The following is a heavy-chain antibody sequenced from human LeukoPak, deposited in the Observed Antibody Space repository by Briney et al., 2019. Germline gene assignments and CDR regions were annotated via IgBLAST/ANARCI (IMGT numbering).Heavy chain of an antibody. CDR3: ASFTDYDYDY. Sequence: SETPSLTCAVYGGSFSGYYWSWIRQPPGKGLEWIGEINHSGSTNYNPSLKSRVTISVDTSKNQFSLKLSSVTAADTAVYYCASFTDYDYDYWGQGTLVTVSS. V-gene: IGHV4-34*01. CDR2: INHSGST. J-gene: IGHJ4*02. D-gene: IGHD5-12*01. CDR1: GGSFSGYY.